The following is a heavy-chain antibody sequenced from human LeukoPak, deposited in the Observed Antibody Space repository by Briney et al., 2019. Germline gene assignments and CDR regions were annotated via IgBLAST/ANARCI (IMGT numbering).Heavy chain of an antibody. CDR2: ISYDGSNK. CDR1: GFTFSSYG. J-gene: IGHJ4*02. Sequence: GGSLRLSCAASGFTFSSYGMHWVRQAPGKGLECVAVISYDGSNKYYAASVKGRFTISRDNSKNTLYLQMNSLTAEDTAVYYCAKGLDSIVVVTPPDYWGQGTLVTVFS. D-gene: IGHD2-21*02. CDR3: AKGLDSIVVVTPPDY. V-gene: IGHV3-30*18.